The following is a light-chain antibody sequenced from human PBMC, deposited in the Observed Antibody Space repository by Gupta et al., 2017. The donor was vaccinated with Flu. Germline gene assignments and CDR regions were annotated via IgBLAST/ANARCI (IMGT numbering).Light chain of an antibody. CDR2: GTT. CDR3: HGDSGSPQS. V-gene: IGKV3-20*01. J-gene: IGKJ3*01. CDR1: QTVGSSY. Sequence: ENVLTQSPVTLSLSPGERATLSCRASQTVGSSYLAWYQQKPGQAPRLLLYGTTGRATGIPDRFSGSASGAYFTLTIRMLDPEDFAVYYSHGDSGSPQSFGPGTRVDIK.